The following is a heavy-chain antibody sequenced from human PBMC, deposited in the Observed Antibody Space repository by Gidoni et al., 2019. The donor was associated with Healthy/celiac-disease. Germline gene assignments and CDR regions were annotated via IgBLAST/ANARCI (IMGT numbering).Heavy chain of an antibody. CDR1: GGSISRGGYY. CDR3: ARGVEMATITDWYFDL. Sequence: QVQLQESGPGLVKPSQTLSLTCTVSGGSISRGGYYWSWIRQHPGKGLEWIGYIYYSGSTYYNPSLKSRVTISVDTSKNQFSLKLSSVTAADTAVYYCARGVEMATITDWYFDLWGRGTLVTVSS. J-gene: IGHJ2*01. V-gene: IGHV4-31*03. CDR2: IYYSGST. D-gene: IGHD5-12*01.